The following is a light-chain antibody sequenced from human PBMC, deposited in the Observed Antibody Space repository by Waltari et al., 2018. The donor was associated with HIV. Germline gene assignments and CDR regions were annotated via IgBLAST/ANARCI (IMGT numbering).Light chain of an antibody. Sequence: SALTQPRSVSESPGQSVTISCTGPSSDVGAYNHVSWYQQHPGRAPKFIIYNVSERPSGVPDRFSGSKSGNTASLTISGLQAEDEADYYCSSYAGTSNFVLFGGGTKLTVL. CDR2: NVS. V-gene: IGLV2-11*01. CDR1: SSDVGAYNH. J-gene: IGLJ2*01. CDR3: SSYAGTSNFVL.